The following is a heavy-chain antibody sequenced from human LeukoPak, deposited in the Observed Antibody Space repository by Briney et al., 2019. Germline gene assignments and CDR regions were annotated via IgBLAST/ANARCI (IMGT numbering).Heavy chain of an antibody. V-gene: IGHV4-39*07. D-gene: IGHD3-10*01. J-gene: IGHJ4*02. CDR2: IYYSGST. CDR3: AREMGSGSSLDY. Sequence: SETLSLTCTVSGGSISSSSYYWGWIRQPPGKGLEWIGSIYYSGSTYYNPSLKSRVTISVDTSKDQVSLKLSSVTAADTAVYYCAREMGSGSSLDYWGQGTLVTVSS. CDR1: GGSISSSSYY.